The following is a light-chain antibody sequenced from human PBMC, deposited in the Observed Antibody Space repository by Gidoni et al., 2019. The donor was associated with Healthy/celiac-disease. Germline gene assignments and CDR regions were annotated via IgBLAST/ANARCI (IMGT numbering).Light chain of an antibody. CDR1: QSVLYSSNNKNY. V-gene: IGKV4-1*01. Sequence: DIVMTQSPDSLAVSLGARATINCKSSQSVLYSSNNKNYLAWYQQKPGQPPKLHIYWASTRESGVPDRFSGSWSGTDFTLTISSLQAEDVAVYYCQQYYSTPLTFGGGTKVEIK. CDR3: QQYYSTPLT. CDR2: WAS. J-gene: IGKJ4*01.